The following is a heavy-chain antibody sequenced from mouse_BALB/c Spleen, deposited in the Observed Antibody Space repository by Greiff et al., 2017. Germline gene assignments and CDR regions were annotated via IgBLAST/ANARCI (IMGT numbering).Heavy chain of an antibody. CDR1: GFTFTSYV. CDR2: INPYNDGT. Sequence: EVQLQQSGPELVKPGASVKMSCKASGFTFTSYVMHWVKQKPGQGLEWIGYINPYNDGTKYNEKFKGTATLTSDKSSSTAYMELSSLTSEDSAVYYCARKASYYGSSWWYMDVWGAGTTVTVSS. D-gene: IGHD1-1*01. V-gene: IGHV1-14*01. J-gene: IGHJ1*01. CDR3: ARKASYYGSSWWYMDV.